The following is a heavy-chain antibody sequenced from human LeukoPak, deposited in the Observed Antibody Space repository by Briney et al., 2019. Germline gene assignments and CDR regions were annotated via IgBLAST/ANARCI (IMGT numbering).Heavy chain of an antibody. CDR2: IYYSGST. J-gene: IGHJ4*02. V-gene: IGHV4-59*01. D-gene: IGHD1-20*01. Sequence: SETLSLTCTVSGGSISSYYWSWIRQPPGKGLEWIGYIYYSGSTNYNPSLKSRVTISVDTPKNQFSLKLSSVTAADTAVYYCARDGYNWNDLDYWGQGTLVTVSS. CDR1: GGSISSYY. CDR3: ARDGYNWNDLDY.